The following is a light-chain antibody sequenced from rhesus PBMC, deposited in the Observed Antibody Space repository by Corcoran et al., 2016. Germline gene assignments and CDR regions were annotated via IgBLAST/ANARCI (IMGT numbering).Light chain of an antibody. Sequence: DIQMTQSPSSLSASVGDRVTVTCRASQGINKELSWYPQKPGKAPSLLINAASSLQTGVSSRFSCSGSGKEFTLTISSLQPEDVATYDCQQDYNTPYSFGQGTKVEIK. J-gene: IGKJ2*01. CDR2: AAS. V-gene: IGKV1-94*01. CDR3: QQDYNTPYS. CDR1: QGINKE.